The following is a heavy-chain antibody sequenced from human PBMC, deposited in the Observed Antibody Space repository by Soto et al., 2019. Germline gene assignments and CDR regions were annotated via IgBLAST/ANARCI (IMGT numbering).Heavy chain of an antibody. Sequence: QVQLVESGGGVVQPGRSLRLSCAASGFTFSSYAMHWVRQAPGKGLEWVAVISYDGSNKYYADSVKGRFTISRDNSKNTLYLQMNSLRAEDTAVYYCAKGYSGYDWGSYYDYGMDVWGQGTTVTVSS. J-gene: IGHJ6*02. D-gene: IGHD5-12*01. CDR1: GFTFSSYA. CDR2: ISYDGSNK. V-gene: IGHV3-30-3*01. CDR3: AKGYSGYDWGSYYDYGMDV.